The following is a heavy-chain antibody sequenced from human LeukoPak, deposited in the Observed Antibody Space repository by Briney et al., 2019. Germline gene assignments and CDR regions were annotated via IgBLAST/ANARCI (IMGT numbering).Heavy chain of an antibody. CDR1: GFTFSSYS. D-gene: IGHD6-13*01. J-gene: IGHJ4*02. CDR2: ISSSSSYI. V-gene: IGHV3-21*01. CDR3: ARVNSQYSSSWYFDY. Sequence: PGGSLRLSCAASGFTFSSYSMNWVRQAPGKGLEWVSSISSSSSYIYYADSVKGRFTISRDNAKNSLYLQMNSLRAEDTAVYYCARVNSQYSSSWYFDYWGQGTLVTVSS.